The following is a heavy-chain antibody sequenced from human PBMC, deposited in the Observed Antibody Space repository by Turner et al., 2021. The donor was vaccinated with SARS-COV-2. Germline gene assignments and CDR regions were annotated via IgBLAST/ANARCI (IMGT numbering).Heavy chain of an antibody. CDR2: ISWNSGSI. Sequence: EVQLVESGGGLVQPGRSLRLSCAASGFTFDDYAMHWVRQAPGKGLEWVSGISWNSGSIGYADSVKGRFTISRDNAKNSLYLQMNSLRVEDTALYYCARELAGRFGGATEIDYWGQGTLVTVSS. J-gene: IGHJ4*02. CDR3: ARELAGRFGGATEIDY. CDR1: GFTFDDYA. V-gene: IGHV3-9*01. D-gene: IGHD1-26*01.